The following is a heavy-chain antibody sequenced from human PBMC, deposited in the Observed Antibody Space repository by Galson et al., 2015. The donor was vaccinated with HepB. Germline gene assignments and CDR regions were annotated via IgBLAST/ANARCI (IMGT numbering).Heavy chain of an antibody. V-gene: IGHV1-69*13. CDR3: ARDSSGYPFQF. Sequence: SVKVSCKASGGTFSTYSLSWVRQAPGQGLQWMGGIIPTSGAASNAQRFQGRVTFTADGSMSTAYMELSNLRSDDTAVYYCARDSSGYPFQFWGQGTLVTVST. CDR2: IIPTSGAA. CDR1: GGTFSTYS. D-gene: IGHD3-22*01. J-gene: IGHJ4*02.